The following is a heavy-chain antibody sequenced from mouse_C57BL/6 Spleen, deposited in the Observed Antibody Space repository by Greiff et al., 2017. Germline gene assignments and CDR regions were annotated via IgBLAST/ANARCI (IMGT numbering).Heavy chain of an antibody. CDR3: ARHGFWFAY. D-gene: IGHD1-1*01. V-gene: IGHV5-17*01. CDR1: GFTFSDSG. J-gene: IGHJ3*01. Sequence: EVQLVESGGGLVKPGGSLKLSCAASGFTFSDSGMHWVRQAPEKGLEWVAYISSGSSTIYYADTVKGRFTISRDNAKNTLFLQMTSLRSEDTAMYYCARHGFWFAYWGQGTLVTVSA. CDR2: ISSGSSTI.